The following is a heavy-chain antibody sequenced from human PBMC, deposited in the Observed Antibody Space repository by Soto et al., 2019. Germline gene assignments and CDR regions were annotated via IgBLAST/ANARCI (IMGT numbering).Heavy chain of an antibody. CDR3: ARGVVVAMAPVAPYYFDY. D-gene: IGHD2-15*01. CDR2: INHSGST. J-gene: IGHJ4*02. V-gene: IGHV4-34*01. CDR1: GGSFSGYY. Sequence: PSETLSLTCAVYGGSFSGYYWSWIRQPPGKGLEWIGEINHSGSTNYNPSLKSRVTISVDTSKNQFSLKLSSVTAADTAVYYCARGVVVAMAPVAPYYFDYWGQGTLVTVS.